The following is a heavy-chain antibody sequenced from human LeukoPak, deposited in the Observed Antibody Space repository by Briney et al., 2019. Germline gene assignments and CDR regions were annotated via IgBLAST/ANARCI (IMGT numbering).Heavy chain of an antibody. V-gene: IGHV3-21*01. CDR3: ARELTMRSPVGAFDI. Sequence: GGSLRLSCAASGFTFSGYSMNWVRQAPGKGLEWVSSISSSSSYIYYADSVKGRFTISRDNAKNSLYLQMNSLGAEDTAVYYCARELTMRSPVGAFDIWGQGTMVTVSS. J-gene: IGHJ3*02. D-gene: IGHD3-22*01. CDR1: GFTFSGYS. CDR2: ISSSSSYI.